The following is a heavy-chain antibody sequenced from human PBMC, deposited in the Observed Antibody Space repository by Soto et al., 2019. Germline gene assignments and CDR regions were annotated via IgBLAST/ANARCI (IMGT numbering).Heavy chain of an antibody. Sequence: EVQLLESGGGLVQPGGSLRLSCAGAGFTFTNYAMSWVRQAPGKGLEWVSGISDSGSSAYYADSVKGRFTMSRANSKETLYLQMNSLRAEDTAMYYCATSYYFHSDPPLWGQGTLVTVSS. D-gene: IGHD3-22*01. J-gene: IGHJ4*02. CDR1: GFTFTNYA. V-gene: IGHV3-23*01. CDR2: ISDSGSSA. CDR3: ATSYYFHSDPPL.